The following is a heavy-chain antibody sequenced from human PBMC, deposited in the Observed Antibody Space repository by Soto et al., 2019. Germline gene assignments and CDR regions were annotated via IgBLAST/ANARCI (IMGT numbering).Heavy chain of an antibody. J-gene: IGHJ6*02. CDR2: ISGSGGST. D-gene: IGHD5-18*01. CDR3: AKDHLQLWPNYYYYGMDV. Sequence: GGSLRLSCAASGFTFSSYAMSWVRQAPGKGLEWVSAISGSGGSTYYADSVKGRFTISRDNSKNTLYLQMNSLRAEDTAVYYCAKDHLQLWPNYYYYGMDVWGQGTTVTVSS. CDR1: GFTFSSYA. V-gene: IGHV3-23*01.